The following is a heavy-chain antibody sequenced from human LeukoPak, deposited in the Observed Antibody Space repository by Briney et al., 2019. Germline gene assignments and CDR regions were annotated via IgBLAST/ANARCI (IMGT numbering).Heavy chain of an antibody. Sequence: SESLSLTCAVSGASISSSNWWSWVRQPPGKGLEWIGEIYHSGSTNYNPSLKSRVTISVDKSKNQFSLKLSSVTAADTAVYYCARDLDSSSWSGWFDPWGQGTLVTVSS. D-gene: IGHD6-13*01. CDR2: IYHSGST. J-gene: IGHJ5*02. V-gene: IGHV4-4*02. CDR3: ARDLDSSSWSGWFDP. CDR1: GASISSSNW.